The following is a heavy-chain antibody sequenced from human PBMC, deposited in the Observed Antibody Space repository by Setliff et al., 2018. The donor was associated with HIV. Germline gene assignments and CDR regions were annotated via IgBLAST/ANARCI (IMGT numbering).Heavy chain of an antibody. CDR2: MYYGGST. V-gene: IGHV4-38-2*01. CDR1: GYSVTYGHN. D-gene: IGHD1-1*01. J-gene: IGHJ4*02. CDR3: ARRPPLTTGREYYFDF. Sequence: SETLSLTCAVSGYSVTYGHNWGWIRQPPGKGLEWIASMYYGGSTYYNPSLKSRVTISVDTSKNQFSLKLNAVTAADTAVYNCARRPPLTTGREYYFDFWGQGTPVTVSS.